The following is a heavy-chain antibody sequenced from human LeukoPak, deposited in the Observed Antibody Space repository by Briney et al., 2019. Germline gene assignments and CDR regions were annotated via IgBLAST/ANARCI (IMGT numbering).Heavy chain of an antibody. V-gene: IGHV3-30*18. D-gene: IGHD4-17*01. CDR1: GFTFSNYG. Sequence: GGSLRLSCAASGFTFSNYGMHWVRQAPGKGLEWVAVISYDGSSKYYADSVKGRFTISRDNSKHTLYLQMNSLRAEDTAVYYCAKHAYGDYVWGQGTLVTVSS. CDR3: AKHAYGDYV. J-gene: IGHJ4*02. CDR2: ISYDGSSK.